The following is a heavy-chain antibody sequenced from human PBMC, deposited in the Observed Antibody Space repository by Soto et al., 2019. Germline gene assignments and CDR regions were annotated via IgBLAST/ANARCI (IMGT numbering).Heavy chain of an antibody. V-gene: IGHV4-34*01. D-gene: IGHD2-2*02. CDR1: GGSFSGYY. CDR2: INHSGST. J-gene: IGHJ5*02. CDR3: ATRPPRIDVTVLPIPT. Sequence: PSETLSLTCAAYGGSFSGYYWTWIRQPPGTGLEWIGEINHSGSTNYNPSLKSRVTISVDTSKNQFSLKLTSVTAADTAVYYCATRPPRIDVTVLPIPTWGQGTLVTVSS.